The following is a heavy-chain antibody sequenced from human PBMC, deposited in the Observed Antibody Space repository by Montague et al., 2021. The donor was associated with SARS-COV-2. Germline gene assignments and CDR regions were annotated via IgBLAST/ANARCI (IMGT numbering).Heavy chain of an antibody. CDR2: MYYTGTS. Sequence: SETLSLTCAISGGSASGYYWAWIRQPPGKGLEWIGYMYYTGTSNYNPSLKSRVFMSIDTSKNHFSLNLTSVAAADTGVYYCARGLGYTSMFRFFDYWGQGTLVTVSS. D-gene: IGHD2-2*02. CDR1: GGSASGYY. J-gene: IGHJ4*02. V-gene: IGHV4-59*02. CDR3: ARGLGYTSMFRFFDY.